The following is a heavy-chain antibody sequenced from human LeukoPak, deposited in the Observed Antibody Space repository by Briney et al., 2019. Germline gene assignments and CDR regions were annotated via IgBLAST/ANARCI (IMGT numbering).Heavy chain of an antibody. V-gene: IGHV3-23*01. CDR1: GFTFSSYA. CDR2: ISGSGGST. Sequence: GGSLRLSCAASGFTFSSYAMSWVRQAPGKGLEWVSAISGSGGSTYYADSVKGRFTISRDNSKNTLYLQMNSLRAEDTAVYYCAKDAALGGDFYYYMDVWGKGTTVTVSS. CDR3: AKDAALGGDFYYYMDV. D-gene: IGHD3-16*01. J-gene: IGHJ6*03.